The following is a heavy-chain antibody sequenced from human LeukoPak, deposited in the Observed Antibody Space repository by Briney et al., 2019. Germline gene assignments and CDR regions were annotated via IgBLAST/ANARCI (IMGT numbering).Heavy chain of an antibody. Sequence: GGSLRLSCAASGFTFSSYWMAWVRQAPGKGLEWVANIKGDESARHQADSVKGRFTISRDNTRDSLYLQMTNLRGDDTAVYYCARDVVGSLDYWGQGTLVTVSS. V-gene: IGHV3-7*01. CDR1: GFTFSSYW. CDR3: ARDVVGSLDY. CDR2: IKGDESAR. D-gene: IGHD1-26*01. J-gene: IGHJ4*02.